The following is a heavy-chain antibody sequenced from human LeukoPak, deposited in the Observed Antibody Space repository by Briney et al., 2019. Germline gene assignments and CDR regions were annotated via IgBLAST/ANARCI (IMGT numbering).Heavy chain of an antibody. CDR3: TSGAPSSSWPYYYYYMDV. J-gene: IGHJ6*03. CDR2: IYYSGST. V-gene: IGHV4-39*07. D-gene: IGHD6-13*01. CDR1: GGSISSSSYY. Sequence: PSETLSLTCTVSGGSISSSSYYWGWIRQPPGKGLEWIGSIYYSGSTYYNPSLKSRVTISVDTSKNQFSLKLSSVTAADTAVYYCTSGAPSSSWPYYYYYMDVWGKGTTVTVSS.